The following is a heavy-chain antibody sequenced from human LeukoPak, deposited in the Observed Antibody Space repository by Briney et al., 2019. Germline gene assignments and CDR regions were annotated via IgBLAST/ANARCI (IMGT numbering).Heavy chain of an antibody. Sequence: PGGSLRLSCAASGFTFSSYPMNWVRQAPGKGLEWVSSISRSSSYIYYADSVKGRFTISRDNAKNSLYLQMNSLRAEDTAVYYCARTAVTPGSSDAFNIWGQGTMVTVSS. D-gene: IGHD4-17*01. V-gene: IGHV3-21*01. J-gene: IGHJ3*02. CDR3: ARTAVTPGSSDAFNI. CDR2: ISRSSSYI. CDR1: GFTFSSYP.